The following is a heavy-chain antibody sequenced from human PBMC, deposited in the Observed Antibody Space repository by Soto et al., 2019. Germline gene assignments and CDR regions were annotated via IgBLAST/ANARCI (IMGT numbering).Heavy chain of an antibody. CDR1: GFSLSTSGMC. J-gene: IGHJ6*03. CDR3: GRRLVGGGKYSHMDV. CDR2: IDWDDDK. V-gene: IGHV2-70*11. Sequence: SGPTLVNPTQTLTLTCTFSGFSLSTSGMCVSWIRQPPGKALEWLARIDWDDDKYYSTSLKTRLTISKDTSENQVVLTMTNVDPVDTAAYYCGRRLVGGGKYSHMDVWGKGATVTVTS. D-gene: IGHD3-16*01.